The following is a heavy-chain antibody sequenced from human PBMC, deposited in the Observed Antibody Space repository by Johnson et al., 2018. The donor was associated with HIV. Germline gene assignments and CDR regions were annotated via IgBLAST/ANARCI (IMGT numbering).Heavy chain of an antibody. J-gene: IGHJ3*02. D-gene: IGHD2-8*01. CDR3: ARDQNIVLMVYAAPGAFDI. V-gene: IGHV3-30*03. CDR2: ISYDGSDK. Sequence: QEQLVESGGGVVQPGRSLRLSCAASGFTFSNYGMHWVRQGPGKGLEWVAVISYDGSDKYYADSVKGRFTISRDNSKNTLYLQMNSLRAEDTAVYNCARDQNIVLMVYAAPGAFDIWGQGTMVTVSS. CDR1: GFTFSNYG.